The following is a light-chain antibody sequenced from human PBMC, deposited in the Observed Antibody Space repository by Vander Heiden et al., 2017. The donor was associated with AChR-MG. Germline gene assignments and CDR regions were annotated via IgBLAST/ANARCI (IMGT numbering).Light chain of an antibody. V-gene: IGKV1-9*01. J-gene: IGKJ1*01. CDR3: QQINSLPRT. CDR1: QGINSY. CDR2: AAS. Sequence: IQLTQSPSSLSASVGDRVTITCRASQGINSYLAWYQQKPGKAPKLLIYAASTLQSGVPSRFSGSGSGTGFTLTISSLQPEDCATYFCQQINSLPRTFGQGTKVDIK.